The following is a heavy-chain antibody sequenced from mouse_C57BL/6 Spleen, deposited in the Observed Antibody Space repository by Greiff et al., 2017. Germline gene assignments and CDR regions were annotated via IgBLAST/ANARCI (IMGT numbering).Heavy chain of an antibody. CDR2: ISSGGDDI. V-gene: IGHV5-9-1*02. Sequence: EVQLQESGEGLVKPGGSLKLSCAASGFTFSSYAMPWVRQTPEQRLEWVAYISSGGDDIYYADTVKGRFTISRDNARNTLYLQMSSLKSEDTAMYYCTRDVIYDGDLYFEGWGTGTTVTVSS. D-gene: IGHD2-3*01. CDR1: GFTFSSYA. CDR3: TRDVIYDGDLYFEG. J-gene: IGHJ1*03.